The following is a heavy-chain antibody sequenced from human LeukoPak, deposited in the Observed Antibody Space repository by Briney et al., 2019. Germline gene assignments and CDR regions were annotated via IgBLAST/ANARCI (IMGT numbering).Heavy chain of an antibody. CDR1: GFTFSSYE. V-gene: IGHV3-48*03. J-gene: IGHJ6*02. D-gene: IGHD3-10*01. CDR2: ISSRGSTI. Sequence: PGGSLRLSCAASGFTFSSYEMNWVRQAPGKGLEWVSYISSRGSTIYYADSVKGRFTISRDNAKNSLYLQMNSLRAEDTAVYYCARDYYGSGSYYYYYYGMGVWGQGTTVTVSS. CDR3: ARDYYGSGSYYYYYYGMGV.